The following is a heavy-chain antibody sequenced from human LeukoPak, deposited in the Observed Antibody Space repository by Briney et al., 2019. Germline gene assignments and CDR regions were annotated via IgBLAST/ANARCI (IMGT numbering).Heavy chain of an antibody. V-gene: IGHV3-53*04. CDR2: IYSGGST. J-gene: IGHJ5*02. Sequence: GGSLRLSCAASGFTVSSNYMSWVRQAPGKGLEWVSVIYSGGSTYYADSVKGRFAISRHNSKNTLYLQMNSLRAEDTAVYYCARVAGSWFDPWGQGTLVTVSS. CDR3: ARVAGSWFDP. CDR1: GFTVSSNY. D-gene: IGHD6-19*01.